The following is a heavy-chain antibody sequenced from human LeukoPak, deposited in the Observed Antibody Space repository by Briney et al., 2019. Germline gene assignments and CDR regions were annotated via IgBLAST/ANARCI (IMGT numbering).Heavy chain of an antibody. Sequence: GGSLRLSCAASGFTFSSYAMSWVRQAPGKGLEWVSGISGSGGSTYYADSVKGRFTISRDNSKNTLYLQMNSLRAEDTAVYYCAAFYDYVWGSEWYFDLWGRGTLVTVSS. CDR1: GFTFSSYA. V-gene: IGHV3-23*01. CDR3: AAFYDYVWGSEWYFDL. CDR2: ISGSGGST. J-gene: IGHJ2*01. D-gene: IGHD3-16*01.